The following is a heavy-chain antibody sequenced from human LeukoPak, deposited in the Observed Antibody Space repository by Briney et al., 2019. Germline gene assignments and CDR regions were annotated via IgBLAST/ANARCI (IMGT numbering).Heavy chain of an antibody. CDR2: IKPDGSEK. CDR3: ARDLTSYYYDSSGYYYGPDY. D-gene: IGHD3-22*01. CDR1: GSIFSSYW. Sequence: GGSLRLSCAASGSIFSSYWMGWVRQAPGKGLEWVANIKPDGSEKYYAHSVKGRFAISRDNAKNSVFLEMNSLRAEDTAVYYCARDLTSYYYDSSGYYYGPDYWGQGTLVTVSS. J-gene: IGHJ4*02. V-gene: IGHV3-7*01.